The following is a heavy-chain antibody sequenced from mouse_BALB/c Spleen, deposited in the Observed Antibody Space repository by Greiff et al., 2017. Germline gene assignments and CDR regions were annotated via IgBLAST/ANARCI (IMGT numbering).Heavy chain of an antibody. Sequence: QVHVKQSGPELVKPGASVRISCKASGYTFTSYYIHWVKQRPGQGLEWIGWIYPGNVNTKYNEKFKGKATLTADKSSSTAYMQLSSLTSEDSAVYFCARLITTVVGAMDYWGQGTSVTVSS. V-gene: IGHV1S56*01. J-gene: IGHJ4*01. CDR3: ARLITTVVGAMDY. CDR2: IYPGNVNT. CDR1: GYTFTSYY. D-gene: IGHD1-1*01.